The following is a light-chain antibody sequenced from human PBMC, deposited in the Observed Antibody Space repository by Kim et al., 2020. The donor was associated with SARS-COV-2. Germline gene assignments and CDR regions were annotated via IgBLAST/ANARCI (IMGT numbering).Light chain of an antibody. CDR2: GKN. CDR1: SLRSYY. Sequence: SSELTQDSAVSVALGQTVRITCQGDSLRSYYASWYQQKPGQAPVLVIYGKNNRPSGIPDRFSGSSSGNTASLTITGAQAVDEADYYCNSRDSSGNHLRVV. CDR3: NSRDSSGNHLRVV. V-gene: IGLV3-19*01. J-gene: IGLJ2*01.